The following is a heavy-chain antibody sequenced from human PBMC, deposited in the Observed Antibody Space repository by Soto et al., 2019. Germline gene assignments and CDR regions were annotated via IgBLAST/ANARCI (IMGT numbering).Heavy chain of an antibody. D-gene: IGHD2-2*01. V-gene: IGHV3-33*01. J-gene: IGHJ4*02. CDR2: IYYDGSKK. CDR1: GFTFSSYG. CDR3: ARPRSSTSYEYKYFDY. Sequence: PGGSLRLSCAASGFTFSSYGMHWVRQAPGKGLEWVALIYYDGSKKYYADSVKGRFTVSRDNSKNTLSLQMNSLRAEDTAVYYCARPRSSTSYEYKYFDYWGQGTLVTAPQ.